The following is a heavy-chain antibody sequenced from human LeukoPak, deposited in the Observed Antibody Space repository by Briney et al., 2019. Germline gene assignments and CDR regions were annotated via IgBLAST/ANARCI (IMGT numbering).Heavy chain of an antibody. CDR1: GYSISSCYY. CDR2: IYHSGST. J-gene: IGHJ5*02. CDR3: AREKVTTDDSRWFDP. V-gene: IGHV4-38-2*02. Sequence: DPSETLSLTCTVSGYSISSCYYWGWIRQPPRKGLEWVGSIYHSGSTYYNPSLKSRVTISVDTSKNQFSLKLSSVTAADTAVYYCAREKVTTDDSRWFDPWGQGTLVTVSS. D-gene: IGHD4-11*01.